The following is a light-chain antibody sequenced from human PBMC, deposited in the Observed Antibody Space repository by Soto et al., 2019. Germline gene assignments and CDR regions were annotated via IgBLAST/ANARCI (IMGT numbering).Light chain of an antibody. V-gene: IGLV2-8*01. J-gene: IGLJ2*01. CDR1: SSDVGAYNY. CDR3: SSYAGSTNLV. CDR2: EVN. Sequence: QSVLTQPPSASGSPGQSVTISCTGTSSDVGAYNYVSWFQQHPGKAPKVIIYEVNKRPSGVPARFSASKSGNAASLTVSGLQADDEADYYCSSYAGSTNLVFGGGTQLTVL.